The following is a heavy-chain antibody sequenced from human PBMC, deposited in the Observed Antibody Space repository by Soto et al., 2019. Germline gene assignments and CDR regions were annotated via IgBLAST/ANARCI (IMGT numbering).Heavy chain of an antibody. CDR3: ARDIVNRKQWLVLDPMAYDAFDI. V-gene: IGHV1-69*13. CDR1: GGTFSSYA. CDR2: IIPIFGTA. Sequence: SVKVSCKASGGTFSSYAISWVRQAPGQGLEWMGGIIPIFGTANHAQKFQGRVTITADESTSTAYMELSSLRSEDTAVYYCARDIVNRKQWLVLDPMAYDAFDIWGQGTMVTVSS. D-gene: IGHD6-19*01. J-gene: IGHJ3*02.